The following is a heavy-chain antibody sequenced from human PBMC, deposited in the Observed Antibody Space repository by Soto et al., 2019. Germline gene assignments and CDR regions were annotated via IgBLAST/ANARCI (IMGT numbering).Heavy chain of an antibody. CDR2: VSSTSGYI. CDR3: ARANVDTSVVNEYYFDY. D-gene: IGHD5-18*01. Sequence: GGSLRLSCAVFGFTFSNYKMSWVRQAPGKGLEWVSSVSSTSGYIYYGDSVKGRLNISRDNAKNSLYLQMNSLRAEDTAVYYCARANVDTSVVNEYYFDYWGQGTLVTVSS. J-gene: IGHJ4*02. V-gene: IGHV3-21*01. CDR1: GFTFSNYK.